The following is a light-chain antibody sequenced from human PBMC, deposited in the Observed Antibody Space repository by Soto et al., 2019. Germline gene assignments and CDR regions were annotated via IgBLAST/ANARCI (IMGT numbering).Light chain of an antibody. Sequence: QPVLTQPPSASGTPGQRVTSSCYGSSSNIGSNTVNWYQQLPGTAPKLLIYSNNQRPSGVPDRFSGSKSGTSASLAISGLQSEDEADYYCAAWDDSLNVVFGGGTKVTVL. CDR3: AAWDDSLNVV. J-gene: IGLJ2*01. CDR2: SNN. V-gene: IGLV1-44*01. CDR1: SSNIGSNT.